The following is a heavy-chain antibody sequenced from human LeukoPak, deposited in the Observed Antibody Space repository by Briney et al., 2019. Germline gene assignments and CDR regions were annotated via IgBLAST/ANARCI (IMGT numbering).Heavy chain of an antibody. CDR3: ARAPPGGYYDSSGYYSPYYYYMDV. CDR1: GGTFSSYA. Sequence: ASVKVSRKASGGTFSSYAISWVRQAPGQGLEWMGGIIPIFGTANYAQKFQGRVTITADESTSTAYMELSSLRSEDPAVYYCARAPPGGYYDSSGYYSPYYYYMDVWGKGTTVTVSS. V-gene: IGHV1-69*01. J-gene: IGHJ6*03. CDR2: IIPIFGTA. D-gene: IGHD3-22*01.